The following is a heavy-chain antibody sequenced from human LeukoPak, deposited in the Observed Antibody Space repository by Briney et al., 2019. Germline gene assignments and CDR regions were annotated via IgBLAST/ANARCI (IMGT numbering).Heavy chain of an antibody. V-gene: IGHV3-30*03. J-gene: IGHJ4*02. CDR2: ISYDGSNK. D-gene: IGHD2-21*02. CDR1: GFTFNSFG. CDR3: ATDAGQYCGGDCSLNY. Sequence: GRSLRLSCAASGFTFNSFGMHWVRQAPGKGLEWVAVISYDGSNKYFADSVKGRFTISRDNSKNTLYLQMNSLRAEDTAVYYCATDAGQYCGGDCSLNYWGQGTLVTVSS.